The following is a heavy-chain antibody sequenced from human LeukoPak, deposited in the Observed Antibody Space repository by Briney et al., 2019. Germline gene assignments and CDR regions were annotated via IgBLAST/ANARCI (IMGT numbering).Heavy chain of an antibody. J-gene: IGHJ5*02. V-gene: IGHV1-69*06. D-gene: IGHD3-10*01. CDR2: IIPIFGTA. CDR3: AREGPDYYGSGSLSNWFDP. CDR1: GGTFSSYA. Sequence: GASVKVSCKASGGTFSSYAISWVRQAPGQGLEWMGGIIPIFGTANYAQKFQGRVTITADKSTSTAYMELSSVRSEDTAAYYCAREGPDYYGSGSLSNWFDPWGQGTLVTVSS.